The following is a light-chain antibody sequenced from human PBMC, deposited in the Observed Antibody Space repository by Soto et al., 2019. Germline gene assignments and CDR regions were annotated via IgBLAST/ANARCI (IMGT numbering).Light chain of an antibody. CDR3: QQSYSTPPT. J-gene: IGKJ1*01. CDR2: AAS. Sequence: DIQMTQSPSSLSASVGDRVTITCRASQYIHNYINWYQQKPGEAPKLLIYAASSLQSGVPSRFSGSGSGTDFTLTISSLQPEDFATYYCQQSYSTPPTFGQGTKVDIK. CDR1: QYIHNY. V-gene: IGKV1-39*01.